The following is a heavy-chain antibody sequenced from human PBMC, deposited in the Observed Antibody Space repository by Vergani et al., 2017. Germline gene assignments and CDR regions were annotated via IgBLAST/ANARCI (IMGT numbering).Heavy chain of an antibody. Sequence: EVQLEESGGGLVLPGRSLRLSCVASGFTSAGYAMHWVRQAPGKGLEWGSGIRWNRINKGYADSVKGRFTISRDNAKNSLYLQMNSLRAEDTALYYCAKDLGTSSGGVWFDPWGQGTLVTVSS. D-gene: IGHD6-6*01. V-gene: IGHV3-9*02. J-gene: IGHJ5*02. CDR3: AKDLGTSSGGVWFDP. CDR2: IRWNRINK. CDR1: GFTSAGYA.